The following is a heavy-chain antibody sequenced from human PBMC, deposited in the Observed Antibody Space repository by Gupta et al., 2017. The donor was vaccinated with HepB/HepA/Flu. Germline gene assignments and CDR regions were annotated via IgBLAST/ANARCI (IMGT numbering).Heavy chain of an antibody. CDR3: ARVRGGRGYSYGWGYYYGMDV. Sequence: QVQLQQWGAGLLKPSETLSLTCAVYGGSFSGYYWSWIRQPPGKGLEWIGEINHSGSTNYNPSLKSRVTISVDTSKNQFSLKLSSVTAADTAVYYCARVRGGRGYSYGWGYYYGMDVWGQGTTVTVSS. D-gene: IGHD5-18*01. J-gene: IGHJ6*02. V-gene: IGHV4-34*01. CDR2: INHSGST. CDR1: GGSFSGYY.